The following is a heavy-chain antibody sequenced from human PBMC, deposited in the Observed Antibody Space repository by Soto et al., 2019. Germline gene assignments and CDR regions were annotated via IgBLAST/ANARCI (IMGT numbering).Heavy chain of an antibody. Sequence: SESLSLTCTVSGGSISSSSYYWGWIRQPPGKGLEWIGSIYYSGSTYYNPSLKRRVTISVDTSKNQFSLKLSSVTAADTAVYYCARHYDILTGYYWAWFDPWGQGTLVTVSS. CDR2: IYYSGST. CDR3: ARHYDILTGYYWAWFDP. V-gene: IGHV4-39*01. CDR1: GGSISSSSYY. D-gene: IGHD3-9*01. J-gene: IGHJ5*02.